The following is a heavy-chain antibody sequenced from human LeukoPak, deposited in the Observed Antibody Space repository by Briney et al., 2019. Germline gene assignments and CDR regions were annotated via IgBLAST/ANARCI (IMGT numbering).Heavy chain of an antibody. CDR2: ISGSGGDT. Sequence: GGSLRLSCAASGFTFSSHGMHWARQAPGKGLEWVSTISGSGGDTYYADSVKGRFTISRDNSKNTLYLQMNSLRAEDTAVYYCANMVRGVITNYWGQGTLVSVSS. CDR1: GFTFSSHG. V-gene: IGHV3-23*01. J-gene: IGHJ4*02. D-gene: IGHD3-10*01. CDR3: ANMVRGVITNY.